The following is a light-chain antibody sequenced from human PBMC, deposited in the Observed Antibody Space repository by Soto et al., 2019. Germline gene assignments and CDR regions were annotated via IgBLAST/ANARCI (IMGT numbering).Light chain of an antibody. V-gene: IGKV1-39*01. CDR2: GAT. CDR3: QQSSSGPPFT. J-gene: IGKJ3*01. CDR1: QTIGSW. Sequence: DIQMTQSPSTLSASVGDRVTITCRASQTIGSWLAWYQQKPGKAPELLIYGATSLQSGVPSRFSADGSGTDFTLTISSLQPEDFATYYCQQSSSGPPFTFGPGTKVDIK.